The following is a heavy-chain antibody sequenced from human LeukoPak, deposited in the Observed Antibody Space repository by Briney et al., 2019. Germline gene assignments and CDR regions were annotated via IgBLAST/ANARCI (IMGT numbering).Heavy chain of an antibody. V-gene: IGHV1-18*01. D-gene: IGHD1-1*01. CDR2: ISAYNGNT. Sequence: NAGESLKISCKGSGYSFTSYGISWVRQAPGQGLEWMGWISAYNGNTNYAQKLQGRVTMTTDTSTSTAYMELRSLRSDDTAVYYCARDGTWTRGDYWGQGTLVTVSS. J-gene: IGHJ4*02. CDR1: GYSFTSYG. CDR3: ARDGTWTRGDY.